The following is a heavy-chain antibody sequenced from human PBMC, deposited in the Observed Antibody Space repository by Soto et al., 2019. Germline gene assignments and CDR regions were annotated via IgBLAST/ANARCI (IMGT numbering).Heavy chain of an antibody. D-gene: IGHD2-2*01. Sequence: PSETLSLTCAVYGGSFSGFYWSWIRQPPGKGLEWIGEINHSGSTNYNPSLKSRVTISVDTSKNQFSLKLSSVPAADTAVYYCARVRGFCSSTSCYAFYYYYYYMDVWGKGTTVTVSS. J-gene: IGHJ6*03. V-gene: IGHV4-34*01. CDR1: GGSFSGFY. CDR2: INHSGST. CDR3: ARVRGFCSSTSCYAFYYYYYYMDV.